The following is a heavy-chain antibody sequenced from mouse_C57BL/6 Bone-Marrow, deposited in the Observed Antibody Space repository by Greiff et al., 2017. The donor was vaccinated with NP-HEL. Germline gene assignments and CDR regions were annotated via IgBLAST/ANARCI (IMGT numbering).Heavy chain of an antibody. D-gene: IGHD1-1*01. CDR3: ARQDYYGTGYFDV. Sequence: GKLVESGGGLVQPGGSLKLSCAASGFTFSDYYMYWVRQTPEKRLEWVAYISNGGGSTYYPDTVKGRFTISRENAKNTLYLQMSRLKSEDTAMYYCARQDYYGTGYFDVWGTGTTVTVSS. CDR2: ISNGGGST. V-gene: IGHV5-12*01. CDR1: GFTFSDYY. J-gene: IGHJ1*03.